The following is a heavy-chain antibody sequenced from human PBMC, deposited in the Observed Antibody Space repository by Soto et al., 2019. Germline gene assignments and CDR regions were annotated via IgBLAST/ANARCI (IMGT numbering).Heavy chain of an antibody. J-gene: IGHJ4*02. CDR2: IIPIFGTA. CDR3: ARDGGRHSGGIDY. CDR1: GGTFSSYS. V-gene: IGHV1-69*01. D-gene: IGHD1-26*01. Sequence: QVQLLQSGAEVKKPGSSVKVSCKASGGTFSSYSIHWVRQAPGQGLEWMGEIIPIFGTANYAQKCKGRVTITADESTSTAYVELSSRTSAGTAVYYCARDGGRHSGGIDYWGQGPLVTVSS.